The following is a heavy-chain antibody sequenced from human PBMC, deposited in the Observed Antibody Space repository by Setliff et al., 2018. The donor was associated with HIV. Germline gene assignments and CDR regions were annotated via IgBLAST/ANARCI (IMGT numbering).Heavy chain of an antibody. D-gene: IGHD3-22*01. Sequence: ASVKVSCKASGYTFTGYYMHWVRQAPGQGLEWMGCINLNTGNTNYAQKFQGRVIVTRDTSINTAYVELRSLRLDDTAVYFCARGRTYDSSGYIGNWFDPWGPGTLVTVSS. CDR2: INLNTGNT. J-gene: IGHJ5*02. V-gene: IGHV1-2*02. CDR1: GYTFTGYY. CDR3: ARGRTYDSSGYIGNWFDP.